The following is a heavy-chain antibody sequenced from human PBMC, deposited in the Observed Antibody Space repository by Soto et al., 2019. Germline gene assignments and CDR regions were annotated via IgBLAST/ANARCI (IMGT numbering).Heavy chain of an antibody. Sequence: HPGGSLRLSCAASGFTFSSYAMSWVRQAPGKGLEWVSVIGGSGGSTYYADSVKGRFTTSRDNSKNTLYLQMNSLRVEDTAVYYCAKAGRVEVAGTYYFDYWGQGTLVTVSS. CDR2: IGGSGGST. V-gene: IGHV3-23*01. CDR1: GFTFSSYA. J-gene: IGHJ4*02. D-gene: IGHD6-19*01. CDR3: AKAGRVEVAGTYYFDY.